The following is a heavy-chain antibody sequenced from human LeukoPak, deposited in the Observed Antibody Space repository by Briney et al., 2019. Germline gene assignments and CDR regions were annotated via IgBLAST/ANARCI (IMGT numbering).Heavy chain of an antibody. CDR3: ASQEPSSSGDY. D-gene: IGHD6-13*01. V-gene: IGHV1-69*02. Sequence: SVKISCKASGGTFSSYTISWVRQAPGQGLEWMGRIIPILGIANYAQKFQGRVTITADKSTSTAYMELSSLRSEDTAVYYCASQEPSSSGDYWGQGTLVTVSS. CDR2: IIPILGIA. J-gene: IGHJ4*02. CDR1: GGTFSSYT.